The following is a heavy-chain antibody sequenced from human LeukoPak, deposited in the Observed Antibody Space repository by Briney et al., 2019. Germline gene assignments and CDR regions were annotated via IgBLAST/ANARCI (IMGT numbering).Heavy chain of an antibody. CDR3: ARSARDYAWFDP. J-gene: IGHJ5*02. V-gene: IGHV4-39*01. CDR2: IYYSGST. D-gene: IGHD4-17*01. Sequence: SETLSLTCTVSGGSISSSSYYWGWLRQPPGKGLEWIVSIYYSGSTYYNPSLKSRVTISVDTSKNQFSLKLSSVTAADTAVYYCARSARDYAWFDPWGQGTLVTVSS. CDR1: GGSISSSSYY.